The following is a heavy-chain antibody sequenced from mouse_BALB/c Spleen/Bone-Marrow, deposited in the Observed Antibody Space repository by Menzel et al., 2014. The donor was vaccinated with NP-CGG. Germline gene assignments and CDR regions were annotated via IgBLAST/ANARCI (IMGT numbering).Heavy chain of an antibody. CDR3: ARPLYYYGSSPFYAMDY. CDR1: GFAFSNYD. J-gene: IGHJ4*01. Sequence: EVKLMESGGGLVKPGGSLKLSCAASGFAFSNYDMSWVRQTPEKRLEWVAYISSGGGSTYYPDTVKGRFTISRDNAKNTLYLQMSSLKSEDTAMYYCARPLYYYGSSPFYAMDYWGQGTSVTVSS. D-gene: IGHD1-1*01. V-gene: IGHV5-12-1*01. CDR2: ISSGGGST.